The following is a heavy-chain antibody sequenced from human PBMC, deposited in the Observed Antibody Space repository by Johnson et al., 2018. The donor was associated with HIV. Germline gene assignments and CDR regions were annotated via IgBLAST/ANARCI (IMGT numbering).Heavy chain of an antibody. CDR3: VAATGANGLDI. J-gene: IGHJ3*02. CDR1: GFTFNKFA. D-gene: IGHD1-26*01. CDR2: IKQDGSEK. V-gene: IGHV3-7*01. Sequence: VQLVESGGGVVQPGRSLTLSCAASGFTFNKFAMHWVRQAPGKGLEWVANIKQDGSEKYYVDSVKGRFTISRDNAKNSLYLQMNSLRAGDTAVYYCVAATGANGLDIWGQGTKVTVSS.